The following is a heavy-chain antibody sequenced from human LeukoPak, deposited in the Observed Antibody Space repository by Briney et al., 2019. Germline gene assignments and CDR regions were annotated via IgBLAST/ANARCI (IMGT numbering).Heavy chain of an antibody. V-gene: IGHV3-33*03. Sequence: PGRSLRLSCAASGFTFSSYGMHWVRQAPGKGLEWVAVIWYDGSNKYYADSVKGRFTISRDNSKNTLYLQMNSLRAEDTAVYYCARSVGYSYGLRHFDYGGQGTLVTVSS. D-gene: IGHD5-18*01. CDR3: ARSVGYSYGLRHFDY. CDR2: IWYDGSNK. J-gene: IGHJ4*02. CDR1: GFTFSSYG.